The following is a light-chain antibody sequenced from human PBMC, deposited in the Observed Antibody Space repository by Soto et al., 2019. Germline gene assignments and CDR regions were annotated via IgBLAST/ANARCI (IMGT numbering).Light chain of an antibody. V-gene: IGLV1-40*01. CDR1: YSNIGPYD. J-gene: IGLJ3*02. Sequence: QSVLTQPPSVSGAPGQRVTISCTGSYSNIGPYDVHWYQQLPGTAPKLLIYGNTHRPSGVPDRFSGSKSDSSASLAITGLQAEDEADYYGQSYDSRLSAWVFGGVTQLTV. CDR3: QSYDSRLSAWV. CDR2: GNT.